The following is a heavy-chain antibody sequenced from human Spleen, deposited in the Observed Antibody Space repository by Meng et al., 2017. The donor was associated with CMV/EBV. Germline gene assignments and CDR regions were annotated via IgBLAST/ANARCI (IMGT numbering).Heavy chain of an antibody. D-gene: IGHD2-21*02. V-gene: IGHV4-4*02. Sequence: QVQLQESGAGLVKPSGTLSLTGAVSGGSISSSNLWTWVRQVPGKGLEWIGEIYHSGSTNYNPSLKSRVTISVDKFKNQFSLKLGSVTAADTAVYYCARIERRRILKYCGSDCSTTDYWGQGTLVTVSS. CDR1: GGSISSSNL. CDR2: IYHSGST. J-gene: IGHJ4*02. CDR3: ARIERRRILKYCGSDCSTTDY.